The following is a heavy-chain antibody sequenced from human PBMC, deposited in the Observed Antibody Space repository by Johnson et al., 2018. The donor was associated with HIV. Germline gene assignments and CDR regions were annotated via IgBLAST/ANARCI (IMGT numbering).Heavy chain of an antibody. CDR3: ATGDCSGGSCHAFDI. V-gene: IGHV3-15*01. CDR1: GFTFSNAW. Sequence: QLVESGGGLVKPGGSLRVSCAASGFTFSNAWMSWVRQAPGKGLEWVGRIKSKIDGGTTDYAAPVKGRFSISRDDSKNTLYLQMNSLKTEDTAVYSCATGDCSGGSCHAFDIWGQGTMVTVSS. J-gene: IGHJ3*02. CDR2: IKSKIDGGTT. D-gene: IGHD2-15*01.